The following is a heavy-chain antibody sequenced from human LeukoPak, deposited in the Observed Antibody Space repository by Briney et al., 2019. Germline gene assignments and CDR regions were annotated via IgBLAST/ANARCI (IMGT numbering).Heavy chain of an antibody. CDR1: GYTFTSYD. V-gene: IGHV1-8*03. CDR3: ARGKGVAAILFDY. D-gene: IGHD2-15*01. CDR2: MNPNSCNT. J-gene: IGHJ4*02. Sequence: ASVKVSCKASGYTFTSYDINWVRQATGQGLEWMGWMNPNSCNTGYAQKFQGRVTITRNTSISTAYMELSSLRSEDTAVYYCARGKGVAAILFDYWGQGTLVTVSS.